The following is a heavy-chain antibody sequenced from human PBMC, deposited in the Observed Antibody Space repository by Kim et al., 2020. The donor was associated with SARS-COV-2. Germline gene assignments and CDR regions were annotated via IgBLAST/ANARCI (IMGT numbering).Heavy chain of an antibody. CDR2: IYYSGST. J-gene: IGHJ6*02. Sequence: SETLSLTCTVSGGSISSYYWSWIRQPPGKGLEWIGYIYYSGSTNYNPSLKSRVTISVDTSKNQFSLKLSSVTAADTAVYYCARQKGVRRGMVVRGVGMDVWGQGTTVTVSS. CDR1: GGSISSYY. V-gene: IGHV4-59*01. CDR3: ARQKGVRRGMVVRGVGMDV. D-gene: IGHD3-10*01.